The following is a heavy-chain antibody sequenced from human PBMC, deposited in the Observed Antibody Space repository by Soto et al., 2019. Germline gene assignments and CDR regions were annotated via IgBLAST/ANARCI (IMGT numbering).Heavy chain of an antibody. CDR3: ARERGGYYGSGDMVNDI. D-gene: IGHD3-10*01. CDR1: GGSISSYY. J-gene: IGHJ3*02. CDR2: IYTSGST. V-gene: IGHV4-4*07. Sequence: SETLSLTCTVSGGSISSYYWSWIRQPAGKGLEWIGRIYTSGSTNYNPSLKSRVTMSVDTSKSQFSVKLISVTDAETAVYYCARERGGYYGSGDMVNDIWGQGTMVTVSS.